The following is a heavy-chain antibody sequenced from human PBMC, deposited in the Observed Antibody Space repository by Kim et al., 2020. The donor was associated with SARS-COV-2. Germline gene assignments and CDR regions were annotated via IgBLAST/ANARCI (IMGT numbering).Heavy chain of an antibody. V-gene: IGHV4-34*01. D-gene: IGHD6-13*01. J-gene: IGHJ5*02. CDR3: ARGSTKEAAAGT. CDR2: INHSGST. Sequence: SETLSLTCAVYGGSFSGYYWSWIRQPPGKGLEWIGEINHSGSTNYNPSLKSRVTISVDTSKNQFSLKLSSVTAADTAVYYCARGSTKEAAAGTWGQGTLVTVSS. CDR1: GGSFSGYY.